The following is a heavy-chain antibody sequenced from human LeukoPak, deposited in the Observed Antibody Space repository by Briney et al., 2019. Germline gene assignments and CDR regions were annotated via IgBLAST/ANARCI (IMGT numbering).Heavy chain of an antibody. D-gene: IGHD5-18*01. V-gene: IGHV1-69*02. CDR2: IIPILGIA. Sequence: APVKVSCKASGGTFSSYTISWVRQAPGQGLEWMGRIIPILGIANYAQKFQGRVTITADKSTSTAYMELSSLRSEDTAVYYCARNPSGTAMVTSWGQGTLVTVSS. J-gene: IGHJ5*02. CDR1: GGTFSSYT. CDR3: ARNPSGTAMVTS.